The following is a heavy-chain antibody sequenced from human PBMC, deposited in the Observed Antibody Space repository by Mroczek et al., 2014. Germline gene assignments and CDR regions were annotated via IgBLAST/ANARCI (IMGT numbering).Heavy chain of an antibody. J-gene: IGHJ5*02. Sequence: VQXLETGAEVKKPGASVKVSCKASGYTFTGYXMHWVRQAPGQGLEWMGWINPNSGGXNYAQKFQGRVTMTRDTSISTAYMELSRLRSDDTAVYYCARDKQWLAPGPTWFDPWGQGTLVTVSS. CDR2: INPNSGGX. CDR1: GYTFTGYX. D-gene: IGHD6-19*01. V-gene: IGHV1-2*02. CDR3: ARDKQWLAPGPTWFDP.